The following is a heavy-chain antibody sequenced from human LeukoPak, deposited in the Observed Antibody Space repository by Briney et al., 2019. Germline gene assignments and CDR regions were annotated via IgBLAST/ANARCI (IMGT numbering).Heavy chain of an antibody. CDR1: GFTFSSYS. V-gene: IGHV3-21*01. CDR3: ARGPPYCSSTNCLLANFDY. CDR2: VSSSSIYI. D-gene: IGHD2-2*01. J-gene: IGHJ4*02. Sequence: PGGSLRLSCAASGFTFSSYSMIWVRQAPGKGLEWVSSVSSSSIYIFHADSVKGRFTISRDNAKNSLYLQMNSLRAEDTAVYYCARGPPYCSSTNCLLANFDYWGQGTLVTVTS.